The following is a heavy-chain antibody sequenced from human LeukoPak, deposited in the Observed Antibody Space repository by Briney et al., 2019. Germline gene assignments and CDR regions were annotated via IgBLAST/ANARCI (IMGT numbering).Heavy chain of an antibody. V-gene: IGHV1-2*02. Sequence: ASVKVSCKASGYTFTGYYMHWGGQAAGQGLEWMGWINPNSGGTNYAQKFQGRVNMTRDPSISTAYMELSRLRSDDTAVYYCARVDDFSFDYWRQGTLVTVSS. CDR3: ARVDDFSFDY. CDR2: INPNSGGT. D-gene: IGHD3-3*01. J-gene: IGHJ4*02. CDR1: GYTFTGYY.